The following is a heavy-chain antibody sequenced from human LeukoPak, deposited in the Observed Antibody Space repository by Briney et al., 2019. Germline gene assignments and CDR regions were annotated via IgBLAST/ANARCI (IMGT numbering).Heavy chain of an antibody. V-gene: IGHV3-11*04. J-gene: IGHJ5*02. D-gene: IGHD4-11*01. CDR3: ARQHDYSNYGEDWFDP. Sequence: GGSLRPSCAASGFTFSDYYMSWIRQAPGKGLEWVSYISSSGSTIYYADSVKGRFTISRDNAKNSLYLQMNSLRAEDTAVYYCARQHDYSNYGEDWFDPWGQGTLVTVSS. CDR1: GFTFSDYY. CDR2: ISSSGSTI.